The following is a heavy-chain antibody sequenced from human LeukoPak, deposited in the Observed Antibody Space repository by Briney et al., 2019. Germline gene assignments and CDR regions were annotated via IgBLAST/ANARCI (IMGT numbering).Heavy chain of an antibody. D-gene: IGHD3-22*01. CDR3: AKGSYYDSSGSFYFDY. V-gene: IGHV3-23*01. J-gene: IGHJ4*02. CDR2: ISGSGDNT. CDR1: GFTFSSYG. Sequence: QPGGSLRLSCAAPGFTFSSYGMHWVRQAPGKGLEWVSGISGSGDNTYYADSVKGRFTISRDNSKNTLYVQVNSLGTEDTAAYYCAKGSYYDSSGSFYFDYWGQGTLVTVSS.